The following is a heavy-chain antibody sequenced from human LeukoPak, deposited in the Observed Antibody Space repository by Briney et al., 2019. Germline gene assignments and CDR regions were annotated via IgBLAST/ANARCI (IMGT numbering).Heavy chain of an antibody. CDR1: GFTFDDYT. V-gene: IGHV3-43*01. D-gene: IGHD3-22*01. Sequence: GGSLRNSCAASGFTFDDYTMQLARQAPGKGLDCVSLISWVGGSTYYAESVKGSFTISRDSSQTSLYLQMNSLRTETTALYDCAKDNYYDSSRMAFDIWGQGTMVTVSS. J-gene: IGHJ3*02. CDR3: AKDNYYDSSRMAFDI. CDR2: ISWVGGST.